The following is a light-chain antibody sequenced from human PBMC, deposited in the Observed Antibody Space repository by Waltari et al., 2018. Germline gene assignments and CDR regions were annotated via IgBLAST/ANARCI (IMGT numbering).Light chain of an antibody. V-gene: IGKV1-17*01. CDR3: LQYNSYPYT. CDR2: AAS. CDR1: QVIGNT. J-gene: IGKJ2*01. Sequence: DIQMTQSPSSLSASVGDRVTITCRASQVIGNTLGWYKQKPGKAPKRLIYAASSLQSGVPSRFGGSGSGTEFTLTISSLQPEDFATFYCLQYNSYPYTFGQGTKLEI.